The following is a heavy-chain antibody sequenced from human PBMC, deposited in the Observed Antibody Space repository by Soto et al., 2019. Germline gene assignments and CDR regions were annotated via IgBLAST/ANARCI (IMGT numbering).Heavy chain of an antibody. CDR3: ASLGCSGGSCYAPYYYYGMDV. CDR1: GGSISSYY. CDR2: IYYSGST. D-gene: IGHD2-15*01. V-gene: IGHV4-59*01. J-gene: IGHJ6*02. Sequence: HSETLSLTCTVSGGSISSYYWSWIRQPPGKGLEWIGYIYYSGSTNYNPSLKSRVTISVDTSKNQFSLKLSSVTAADTAVYYCASLGCSGGSCYAPYYYYGMDVWGQGTTVTVSS.